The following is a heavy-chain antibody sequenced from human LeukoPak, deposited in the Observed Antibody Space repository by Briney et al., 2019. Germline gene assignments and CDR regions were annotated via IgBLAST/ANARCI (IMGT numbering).Heavy chain of an antibody. CDR1: GFTFSSYW. D-gene: IGHD3-16*01. Sequence: GGSLRLSCAASGFTFSSYWMSWVRQAPGKGLEWVANIKEDGSEKYYVDSVKGRFTISRDNAKNSLYLQMNSLRAEGTAVYYCARVGDQEDFFDYWGQGTLVTVSS. V-gene: IGHV3-7*01. CDR3: ARVGDQEDFFDY. J-gene: IGHJ4*02. CDR2: IKEDGSEK.